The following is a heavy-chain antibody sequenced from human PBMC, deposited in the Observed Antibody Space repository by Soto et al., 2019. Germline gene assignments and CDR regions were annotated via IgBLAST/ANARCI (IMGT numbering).Heavy chain of an antibody. CDR1: GGSISSGDYY. D-gene: IGHD2-21*02. V-gene: IGHV4-31*03. CDR3: AREGGLAYCGGDCLYNWFDP. J-gene: IGHJ5*02. CDR2: RSYSGST. Sequence: SETLSLTCTVSGGSISSGDYYWSWVRQHPGKGLEWIGYRSYSGSTYYNPSLKSRVTMVVDTSRNQFSLRLSSVTAADTAVYYCAREGGLAYCGGDCLYNWFDPWGQGTLVTVSS.